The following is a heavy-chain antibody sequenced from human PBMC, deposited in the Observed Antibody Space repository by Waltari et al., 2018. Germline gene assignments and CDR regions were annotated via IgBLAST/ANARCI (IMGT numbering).Heavy chain of an antibody. V-gene: IGHV3-23*01. CDR2: MSGSGGGT. J-gene: IGHJ3*02. CDR3: TKSRWDSVIYRHDAFDI. Sequence: EVQLLEPGGGLVQPGGSQRLSCAASGFIFNTYAMSWVRQAPGKGLEWVAAMSGSGGGTYYAEFVKGRFTISRDNSKNTVYLQMNSLTTEDTAVYYCTKSRWDSVIYRHDAFDIWGQGTMVTVSS. CDR1: GFIFNTYA. D-gene: IGHD1-26*01.